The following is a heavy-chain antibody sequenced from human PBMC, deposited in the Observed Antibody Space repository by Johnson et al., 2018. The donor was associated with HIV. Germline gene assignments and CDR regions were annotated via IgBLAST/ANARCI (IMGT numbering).Heavy chain of an antibody. D-gene: IGHD2-8*02. CDR1: GFTFSSYV. V-gene: IGHV3-30*03. CDR3: ARVKGCTGGVCSALGAFDI. J-gene: IGHJ3*02. CDR2: ISYDGSNK. Sequence: QEQLVESGGGVVQPGRSLRVSCGASGFTFSSYVMHWVRQAPGKGLEWVAVISYDGSNKYYAHSVKGRFTISRDNARSTLYLQMNSLRPEDTAVYYCARVKGCTGGVCSALGAFDIWGQGTMVTVSS.